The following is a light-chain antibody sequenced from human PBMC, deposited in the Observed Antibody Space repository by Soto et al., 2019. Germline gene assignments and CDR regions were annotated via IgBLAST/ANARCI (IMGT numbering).Light chain of an antibody. J-gene: IGKJ5*01. Sequence: DVVMTQSPLSLPVTLGQPASISCRSSQSLVYSDGNTYLNWFQQRPGQSPRRLIYKVSNRDSGVPDRFSGSESGTDFTLKISRVEAEDVGVYYCMQGTHWPRSTFGQGTRLEIK. V-gene: IGKV2-30*01. CDR2: KVS. CDR1: QSLVYSDGNTY. CDR3: MQGTHWPRST.